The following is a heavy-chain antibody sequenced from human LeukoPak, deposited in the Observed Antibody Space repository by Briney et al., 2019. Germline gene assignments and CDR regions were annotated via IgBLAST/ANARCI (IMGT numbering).Heavy chain of an antibody. V-gene: IGHV1-2*02. CDR1: GYTFTGYY. CDR2: INPNSGGT. D-gene: IGHD3-22*01. Sequence: ASVKVSCKASGYTFTGYYMHWVRQAPGQGLEWMGWINPNSGGTNYAQKFQGRVTMTRDTSISTAYMELRRLRSDDTAVYYCARDFDTSGYYTGHWGQGTPVTVSS. CDR3: ARDFDTSGYYTGH. J-gene: IGHJ4*02.